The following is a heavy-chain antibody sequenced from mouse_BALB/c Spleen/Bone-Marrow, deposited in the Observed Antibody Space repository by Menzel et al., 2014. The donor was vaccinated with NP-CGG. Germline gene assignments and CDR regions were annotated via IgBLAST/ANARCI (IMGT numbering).Heavy chain of an antibody. V-gene: IGHV1-54*01. D-gene: IGHD2-14*01. CDR2: INPGSGGT. J-gene: IGHJ3*01. Sequence: QVQLQQPGAELVRPGTSVKVSCKASGYAFTNYLIDWVKQRPGQGLEWIGVINPGSGGTNYNEKFKGKATLTADKSSSTAYMQLSSLTSDDSAVYFCARGDYRYDGFAYWGQGTLVTVSA. CDR3: ARGDYRYDGFAY. CDR1: GYAFTNYL.